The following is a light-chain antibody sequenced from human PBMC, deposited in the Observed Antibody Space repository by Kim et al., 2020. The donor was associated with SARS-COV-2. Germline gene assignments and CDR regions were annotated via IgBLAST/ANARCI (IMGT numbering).Light chain of an antibody. Sequence: GQTVRITCQGDSLRSYYASWYQQKPGQAPVLVIYGKNNRPSGIPDRFSGSSSGNTASLTITGAQAEDEADYYCNSRDSSGNLFVFGTGTKVTVL. V-gene: IGLV3-19*01. CDR2: GKN. CDR3: NSRDSSGNLFV. J-gene: IGLJ1*01. CDR1: SLRSYY.